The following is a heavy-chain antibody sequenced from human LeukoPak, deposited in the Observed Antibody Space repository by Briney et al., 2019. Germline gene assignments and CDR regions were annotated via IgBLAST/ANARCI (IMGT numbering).Heavy chain of an antibody. CDR1: GYTFTSYA. D-gene: IGHD6-19*01. CDR2: ISLYNPKT. V-gene: IGHV1-18*01. Sequence: GASVKVSCKASGYTFTSYAISWVRQAPGQGLDWMGWISLYNPKTSYAQTLQGRVTMTTDTSTSTAYMELRSLRSDDTAVYYCARLGVAGDPSSAEYFQHWGQGTLLTVSS. J-gene: IGHJ1*01. CDR3: ARLGVAGDPSSAEYFQH.